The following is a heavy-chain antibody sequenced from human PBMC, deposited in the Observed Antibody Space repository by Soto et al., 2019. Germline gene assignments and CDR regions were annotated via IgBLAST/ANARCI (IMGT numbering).Heavy chain of an antibody. D-gene: IGHD3-16*01. CDR2: INDRGTT. CDR1: GGSLSGNT. J-gene: IGHJ5*01. V-gene: IGHV4-34*01. CDR3: ARGGGVRAGRMVWFDS. Sequence: QVQLQQWGAGLVKPSETLFLTCGVYGGSLSGNTWSWIRQPPGKGLEWIGEINDRGTTNYNPALRSRVIMSVDTSKNEISLKVNSVTAADTAVYYCARGGGVRAGRMVWFDSWGQGTLVTVSP.